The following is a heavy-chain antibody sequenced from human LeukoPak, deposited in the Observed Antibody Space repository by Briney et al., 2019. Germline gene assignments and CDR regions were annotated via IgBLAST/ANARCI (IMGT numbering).Heavy chain of an antibody. CDR1: GFTFSSYG. CDR3: AKRPYGSGSPPDY. V-gene: IGHV3-30*18. CDR2: ISYDGGNK. J-gene: IGHJ4*02. Sequence: GGSLRLSCAASGFTFSSYGMHWVRQAPGKGLEWVAVISYDGGNKYYADSVKGRFTISRDNSKNTLYLQMNSLRAEDTAVYYCAKRPYGSGSPPDYWGQGTLVTVSS. D-gene: IGHD3-10*01.